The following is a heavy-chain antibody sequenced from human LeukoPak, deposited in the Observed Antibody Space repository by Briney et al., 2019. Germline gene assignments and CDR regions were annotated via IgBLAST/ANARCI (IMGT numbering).Heavy chain of an antibody. Sequence: PSETLSLTCPVSGGSISSYYWSWIRQPAGKGLEWIGRIYTSGSTNYNPSLKSGVTMSVDTSKNQFSLKLSSVTAADTAVYYCARDRPYYDFWSGYERWGQGTLVTVSS. CDR1: GGSISSYY. CDR3: ARDRPYYDFWSGYER. D-gene: IGHD3-3*01. J-gene: IGHJ4*02. CDR2: IYTSGST. V-gene: IGHV4-4*07.